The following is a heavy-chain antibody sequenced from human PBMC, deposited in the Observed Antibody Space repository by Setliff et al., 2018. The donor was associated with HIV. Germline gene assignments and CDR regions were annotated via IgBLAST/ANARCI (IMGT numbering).Heavy chain of an antibody. D-gene: IGHD3-9*01. CDR2: ISYTGST. Sequence: KASETLSLTCSVLGGFGGNFYWGWIRQPPGKGLEWIGTISYTGSTYYDPSLKSRVTISLDTSKNQSFLKLSSVTAPDTAIYYCARQTWEYYDTLTGYYRSPKNFDSWGQGTLVTVSS. J-gene: IGHJ4*02. CDR3: ARQTWEYYDTLTGYYRSPKNFDS. V-gene: IGHV4-39*01. CDR1: GGFGGNFY.